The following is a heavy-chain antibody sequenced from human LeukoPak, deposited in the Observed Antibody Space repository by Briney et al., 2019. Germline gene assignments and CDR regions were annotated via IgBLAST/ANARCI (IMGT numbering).Heavy chain of an antibody. D-gene: IGHD1/OR15-1a*01. CDR2: IWSDENKK. Sequence: GGSLRLSCEASGFTFSSYGVHWVRQAPGKGLEWVAVIWSDENKKYYADFVKGRFTISRDNFKSTLFLQVNSLRVEDTAVYYCAREGLTTSPNNALDIWGQGTTVTVLS. CDR3: AREGLTTSPNNALDI. V-gene: IGHV3-33*01. J-gene: IGHJ3*02. CDR1: GFTFSSYG.